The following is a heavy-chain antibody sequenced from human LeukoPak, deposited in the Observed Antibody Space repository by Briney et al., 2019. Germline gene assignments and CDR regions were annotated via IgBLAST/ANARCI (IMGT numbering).Heavy chain of an antibody. CDR1: GYTFTSYA. J-gene: IGHJ4*02. D-gene: IGHD4-17*01. V-gene: IGHV7-4-1*02. CDR3: ARLFKDYGDSSVDY. Sequence: ASVKVSCKASGYTFTSYAMNWVRQAPGQGLEWMGWINTNTGNPTYAQGFTGRFVFSLDTSVSTAYLQISSLKAEDTAVYYCARLFKDYGDSSVDYWGQGTLVTVSS. CDR2: INTNTGNP.